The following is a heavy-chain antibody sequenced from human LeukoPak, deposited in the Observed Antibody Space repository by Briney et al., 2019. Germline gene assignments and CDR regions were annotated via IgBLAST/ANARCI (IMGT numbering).Heavy chain of an antibody. D-gene: IGHD4-17*01. CDR2: IKQDGSEK. J-gene: IGHJ6*02. V-gene: IGHV3-7*01. CDR3: AREDGDYVPYYYYYGMDV. CDR1: GFTFSSYW. Sequence: GGSLRLSCAASGFTFSSYWMSWVRQAPGKGLEWVANIKQDGSEKCYVDSVKGRFTISRDNAKNSLYLQMNSLRAEDTAVYYCAREDGDYVPYYYYYGMDVWGQGTTVTVSS.